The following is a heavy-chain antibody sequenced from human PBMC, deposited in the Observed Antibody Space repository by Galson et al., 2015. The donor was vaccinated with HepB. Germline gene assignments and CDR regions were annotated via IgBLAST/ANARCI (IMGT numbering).Heavy chain of an antibody. CDR1: GFTFSNYW. J-gene: IGHJ3*02. D-gene: IGHD3-3*01. Sequence: SLRLSCAASGFTFSNYWMSWVRRAPGKGLEWVANIKQDGSEKYYVDSVKGRFTISRDNAKNSLYLQMNSLRAEDTAVYYCARDRMYYDFWAPLTGDAFDIWGLGTMVTVSS. CDR3: ARDRMYYDFWAPLTGDAFDI. CDR2: IKQDGSEK. V-gene: IGHV3-7*03.